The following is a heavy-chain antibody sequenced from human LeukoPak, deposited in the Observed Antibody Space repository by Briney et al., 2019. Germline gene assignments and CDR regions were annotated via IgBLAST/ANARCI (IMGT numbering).Heavy chain of an antibody. J-gene: IGHJ4*02. Sequence: ASVKVSCKASGGTFSSYAISWVRQAPGQGLEWMGGIIPIFGTANYAQKFQGGVTITADESTSTAYMELSSLRFEDTAVYYCARPLLDHRYSGYDFSYWGQGTLVTVSS. CDR1: GGTFSSYA. CDR2: IIPIFGTA. CDR3: ARPLLDHRYSGYDFSY. V-gene: IGHV1-69*01. D-gene: IGHD5-12*01.